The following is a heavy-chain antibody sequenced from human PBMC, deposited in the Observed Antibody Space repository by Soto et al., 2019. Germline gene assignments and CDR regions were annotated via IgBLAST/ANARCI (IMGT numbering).Heavy chain of an antibody. CDR3: ARGNRWFDP. CDR2: INHSGST. J-gene: IGHJ5*02. Sequence: AETRSLTCAVYGGSFSGYYWSWIRQPPGKWLEWIGEINHSGSTNYNPSLKSRVTISVDTSKNQFSLKLSSVTAADTAVYYCARGNRWFDPWGQGTLVTVSS. V-gene: IGHV4-34*01. CDR1: GGSFSGYY.